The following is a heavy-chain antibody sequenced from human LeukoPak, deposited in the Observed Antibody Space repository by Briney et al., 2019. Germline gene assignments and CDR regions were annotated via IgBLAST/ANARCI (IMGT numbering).Heavy chain of an antibody. CDR3: ARDLCSGGSCYLFDY. D-gene: IGHD2-15*01. V-gene: IGHV1-69*01. CDR1: GGTFSSYA. Sequence: ASVKVSCKASGGTFSSYAISWVRQAPGQGLEWMGGIIPIFGTANYAQKFQGRVTITADVSTSTAYMELSSLRSEDTAVYYCARDLCSGGSCYLFDYWGQGTLVTVSS. CDR2: IIPIFGTA. J-gene: IGHJ4*02.